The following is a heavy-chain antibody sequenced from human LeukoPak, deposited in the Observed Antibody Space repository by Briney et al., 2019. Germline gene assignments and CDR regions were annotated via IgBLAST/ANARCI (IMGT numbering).Heavy chain of an antibody. V-gene: IGHV4-61*01. CDR3: ARASGNYYGLFDY. CDR1: GGSVSSNNYQ. D-gene: IGHD1-26*01. Sequence: SETLSLTCIVSGGSVSSNNYQWNWIRQPPGKGLEWIGDIYYTGSTNYNPSLKSRVTISVDTSKSQFSLKLSSVTAADTAVYYCARASGNYYGLFDYWGQGTLVTVSS. CDR2: IYYTGST. J-gene: IGHJ4*02.